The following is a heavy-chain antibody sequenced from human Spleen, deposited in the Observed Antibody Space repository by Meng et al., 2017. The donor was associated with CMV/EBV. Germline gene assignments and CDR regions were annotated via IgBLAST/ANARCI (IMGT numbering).Heavy chain of an antibody. J-gene: IGHJ5*02. Sequence: GGSLRLSCAASGFTFSDYYMSWIRQAPGKGLEWVSYISGSGNSIYFGDSVKGRITISRDNAKNSLYLQMSSLRVEDTAVYYCARMLDGPSLWYDYWFQPWGQGTLVTVSS. CDR2: ISGSGNSI. V-gene: IGHV3-11*01. CDR3: ARMLDGPSLWYDYWFQP. D-gene: IGHD3-16*01. CDR1: GFTFSDYY.